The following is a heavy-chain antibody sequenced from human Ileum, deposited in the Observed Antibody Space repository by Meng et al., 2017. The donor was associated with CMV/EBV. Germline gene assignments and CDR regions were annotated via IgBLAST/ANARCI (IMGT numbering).Heavy chain of an antibody. Sequence: QVQPPQSGPGLVKPPHTLSPTWGISGDSVSSNIAAWSWIRQSPSRGLEWLGRTYYRSKWYDDYAVSVKSRVTITPDTSKNQFSLHLNSVSPEDTAIYFCAREMGAHDYWGQGTLVTVSS. CDR3: AREMGAHDY. CDR2: TYYRSKWYD. CDR1: GDSVSSNIAA. J-gene: IGHJ4*02. D-gene: IGHD4/OR15-4a*01. V-gene: IGHV6-1*01.